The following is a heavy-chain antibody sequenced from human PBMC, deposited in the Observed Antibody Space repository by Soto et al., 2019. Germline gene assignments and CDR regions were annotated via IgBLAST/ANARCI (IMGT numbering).Heavy chain of an antibody. D-gene: IGHD6-19*01. CDR2: IYSGGST. V-gene: IGHV3-66*01. CDR3: ARDRGAVAGHDY. J-gene: IGHJ4*02. CDR1: GFTVSSNY. Sequence: GGSLRLSCAASGFTVSSNYMSWVRQAPGKGLEWVSVIYSGGSTYYADSVKGRFTISRDNSKNTLYLQMNSLRAEDTAVYYCARDRGAVAGHDYWGQGTLVTVSS.